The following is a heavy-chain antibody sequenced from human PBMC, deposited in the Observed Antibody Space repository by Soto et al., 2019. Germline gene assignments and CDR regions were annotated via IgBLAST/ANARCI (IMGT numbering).Heavy chain of an antibody. CDR3: ARRFWSGYYEPYYYGMDV. D-gene: IGHD3-3*01. CDR2: ISAYNGNT. V-gene: IGHV1-18*04. Sequence: QVQLVQSGAEVKKPGASVKVSCKASGYTFTSYGISWVRQAPGQGLEWMGWISAYNGNTDYAQKLQGRVTMTTDTSTSTAYMELRSLRSDDTAVYYCARRFWSGYYEPYYYGMDVWGQGTTVIVSS. J-gene: IGHJ6*02. CDR1: GYTFTSYG.